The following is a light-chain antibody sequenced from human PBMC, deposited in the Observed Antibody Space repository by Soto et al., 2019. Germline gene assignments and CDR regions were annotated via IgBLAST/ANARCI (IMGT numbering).Light chain of an antibody. CDR2: DAS. CDR3: QQRSNWPRT. Sequence: EIVLTQSPATLSLSPGERATLSCRASQSVSSYLAWYQQKPGQAPRLLIYDASNRATGIPARFSGSGSGTGFTLNISSLEPEDFAVYYCQQRSNWPRTFGQGTKVEIK. V-gene: IGKV3-11*01. CDR1: QSVSSY. J-gene: IGKJ1*01.